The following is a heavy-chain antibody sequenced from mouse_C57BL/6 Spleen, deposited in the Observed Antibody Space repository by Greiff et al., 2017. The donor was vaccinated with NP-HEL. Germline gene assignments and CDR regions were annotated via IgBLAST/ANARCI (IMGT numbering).Heavy chain of an antibody. J-gene: IGHJ2*01. V-gene: IGHV1-69*01. CDR3: AILLRSYYCDY. D-gene: IGHD1-1*01. CDR2: IDPSDSYT. CDR1: GYTFTSYW. Sequence: VQLQQSGAELVMPGASVKLSCKASGYTFTSYWMHWVKQRPGQGLEWIGEIDPSDSYTNYNQKFKGNSTLTVDKSSSTAYMQLSSLTSEDSAVYYCAILLRSYYCDYWGQGTTLTVSS.